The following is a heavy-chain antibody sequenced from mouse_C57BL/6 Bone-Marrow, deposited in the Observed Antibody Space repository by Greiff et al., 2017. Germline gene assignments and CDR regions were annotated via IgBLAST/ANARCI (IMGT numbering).Heavy chain of an antibody. Sequence: EVQLQESVAELVRPGASVKLSCTASGFNIKNTYMHWVKQRPEQGLEWIGRIDPANGNTKYAPKFQGKATITADTSSNTAYLQLSSLTSEDTAIYYCAEAVVAPYYAMDYWGQGTSVTVSS. V-gene: IGHV14-3*01. CDR2: IDPANGNT. CDR3: AEAVVAPYYAMDY. CDR1: GFNIKNTY. J-gene: IGHJ4*01. D-gene: IGHD1-1*01.